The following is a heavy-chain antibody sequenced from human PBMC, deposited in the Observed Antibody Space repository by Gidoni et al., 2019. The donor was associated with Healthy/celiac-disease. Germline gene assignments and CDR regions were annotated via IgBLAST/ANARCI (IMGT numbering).Heavy chain of an antibody. CDR3: ARVVRSGVPAAPSWFDP. J-gene: IGHJ5*02. D-gene: IGHD2-2*01. V-gene: IGHV4-31*03. CDR2: IYYGGST. Sequence: QVQLQESGPGLVKPSQALSLTCTVPGASIISGVYYWSWIRQHPGKGLEWIGYIYYGGSTYYNPSLKSRVTISVDTSKNQFSLKLSSVTAADTAVYYCARVVRSGVPAAPSWFDPWGQGTLVTVSS. CDR1: GASIISGVYY.